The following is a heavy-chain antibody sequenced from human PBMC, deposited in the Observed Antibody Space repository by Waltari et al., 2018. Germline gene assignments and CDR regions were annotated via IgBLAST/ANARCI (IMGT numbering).Heavy chain of an antibody. CDR1: GYSISSGYY. D-gene: IGHD3-22*01. J-gene: IGHJ3*02. Sequence: QVQLQESGPGLVKPSETLSLTCAVSGYSISSGYYWGWIRQPPGKGLEWIGSIYHSGSTYYNPSLKSRVTISVDTSKNQFSLKLSSVTAADTAVYYCARPRPYYYDSSGYYPRAFDIWGQGTMVTVSS. CDR2: IYHSGST. CDR3: ARPRPYYYDSSGYYPRAFDI. V-gene: IGHV4-38-2*01.